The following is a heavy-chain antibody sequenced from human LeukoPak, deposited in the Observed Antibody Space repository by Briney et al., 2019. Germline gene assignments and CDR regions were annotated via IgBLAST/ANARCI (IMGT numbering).Heavy chain of an antibody. D-gene: IGHD2-8*01. CDR2: ISGSGGST. Sequence: PGGSLRLSCAASGFTFSSYAMSWVRQAPGKGLEWVSGISGSGGSTYYADSVKSRFTISRDNSKNALYLDMNSLRVEDTAVYYCAKDLGMVWYFDLWGRGTLVTVSS. CDR3: AKDLGMVWYFDL. J-gene: IGHJ2*01. CDR1: GFTFSSYA. V-gene: IGHV3-23*01.